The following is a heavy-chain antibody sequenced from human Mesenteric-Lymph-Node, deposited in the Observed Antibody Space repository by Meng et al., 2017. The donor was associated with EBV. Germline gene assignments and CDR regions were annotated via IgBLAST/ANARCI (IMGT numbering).Heavy chain of an antibody. V-gene: IGHV1-46*01. CDR3: ARGLDSSTPGAE. CDR2: LNPSGGIT. D-gene: IGHD6-13*01. Sequence: QVPLVQSGAAVRKPGASLKVPCKTSGYTFTNYYMHWVRQAPGQGLEWMGLLNPSGGITSYAQKFQGRVTMTRDTSTSTAYMELSSLRSEDTAVYYCARGLDSSTPGAEWGQGTLGTVSS. J-gene: IGHJ4*02. CDR1: GYTFTNYY.